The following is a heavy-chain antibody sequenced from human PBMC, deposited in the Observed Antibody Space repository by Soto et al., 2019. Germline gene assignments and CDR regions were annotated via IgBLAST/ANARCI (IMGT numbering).Heavy chain of an antibody. CDR3: ARDLVVVPAAMGHYYYYYGMDV. J-gene: IGHJ6*02. Sequence: GGPLRLSCAAAGFTFSNYSMRWVRQAPGRRLEWVSGISGSAASTYYADSVQGRFTTARDNSKNTLYLQMNSLRAEDTAVYYCARDLVVVPAAMGHYYYYYGMDVWGQGTTVTVSS. CDR1: GFTFSNYS. V-gene: IGHV3-23*01. CDR2: ISGSAAST. D-gene: IGHD2-2*01.